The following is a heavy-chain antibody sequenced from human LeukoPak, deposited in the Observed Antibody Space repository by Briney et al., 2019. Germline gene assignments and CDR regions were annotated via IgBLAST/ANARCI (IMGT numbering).Heavy chain of an antibody. CDR2: IYYSGST. J-gene: IGHJ4*02. V-gene: IGHV4-30-4*01. CDR1: GGSISSGDYY. D-gene: IGHD3-10*01. CDR3: ARAVGEENLPSIGEFDY. Sequence: SQTLSLTCTVSGGSISSGDYYWSWIRQPPGKGLEWIGYIYYSGSTNYNPSLKSRVTISVDTSKNQFSLKLSSVTAADTAVYYCARAVGEENLPSIGEFDYWGQGTLVTVSS.